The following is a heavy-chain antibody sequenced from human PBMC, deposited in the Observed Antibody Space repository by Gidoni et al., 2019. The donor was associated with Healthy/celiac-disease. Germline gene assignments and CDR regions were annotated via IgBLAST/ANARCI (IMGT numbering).Heavy chain of an antibody. Sequence: QVQLVQSGAEVKKPGASVKVSCKVSGYTLTELSMPWVRQAPGKGLEWMGGFDPEDGETIYAQKFQGRVTMTEDTSTDTAYMELSSLRSEDTAVYYCATASPTYFVVVPVNAFDIWGQGTMVTVSS. CDR2: FDPEDGET. J-gene: IGHJ3*02. CDR1: GYTLTELS. V-gene: IGHV1-24*01. D-gene: IGHD2-2*01. CDR3: ATASPTYFVVVPVNAFDI.